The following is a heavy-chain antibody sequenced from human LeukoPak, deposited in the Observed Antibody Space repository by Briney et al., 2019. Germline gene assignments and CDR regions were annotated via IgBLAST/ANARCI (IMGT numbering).Heavy chain of an antibody. V-gene: IGHV4-4*07. CDR2: IYPSGST. J-gene: IGHJ4*02. Sequence: SETLSLTCTVSGGSISSYYWSLIRQPAGKGLEWIGRIYPSGSTNYNPSLKSRVTMSVATSKNQFSLKLSTVTAADTAVYYCARDIDSGSYYYYFDYWGQGTLGTVSS. CDR3: ARDIDSGSYYYYFDY. CDR1: GGSISSYY. D-gene: IGHD1-26*01.